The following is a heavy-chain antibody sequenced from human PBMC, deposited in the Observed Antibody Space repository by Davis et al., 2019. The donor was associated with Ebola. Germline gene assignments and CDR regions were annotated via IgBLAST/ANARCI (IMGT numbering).Heavy chain of an antibody. CDR3: ARGAMVAQGPSDY. V-gene: IGHV3-53*04. Sequence: GRSLRLSCAASGVTVSSNYMSWVRQAPGKGLEWVSVIYSGGSTYYADSVKGRFTISRHNSKNTLYLQMNSLRAEDTAVYYCARGAMVAQGPSDYWGQGTLVTVSS. J-gene: IGHJ4*02. CDR2: IYSGGST. CDR1: GVTVSSNY. D-gene: IGHD2-15*01.